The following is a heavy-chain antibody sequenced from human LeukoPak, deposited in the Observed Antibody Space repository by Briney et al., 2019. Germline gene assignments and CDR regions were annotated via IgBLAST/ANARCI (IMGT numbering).Heavy chain of an antibody. D-gene: IGHD2-8*01. CDR1: GFTFSNYW. CDR2: INTDGST. CDR3: ARDLMVGSPFDS. Sequence: GGSLRLSCAASGFTFSNYWMHWVRQTLGKGLVWVSRINTDGSTSYADSVKGRFTISRDNAKNTLYLQMNSLRAEDTAVYYCARDLMVGSPFDSWGQGTLVTVSS. J-gene: IGHJ4*02. V-gene: IGHV3-74*01.